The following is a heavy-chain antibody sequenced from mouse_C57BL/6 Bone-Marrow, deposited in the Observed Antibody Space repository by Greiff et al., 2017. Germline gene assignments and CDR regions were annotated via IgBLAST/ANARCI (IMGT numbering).Heavy chain of an antibody. V-gene: IGHV1-64*01. CDR3: ASPAYYSNFVDY. J-gene: IGHJ2*01. CDR2: IHPNSGST. Sequence: VQLQQPGAELVKPGASAKLSCKASGYTFTSYWMHWVKQRPGQGLEWIGMIHPNSGSTNYNEKFKSKATLTVDKSSSTAYMQLSSLTSEDSAVYYCASPAYYSNFVDYWGQGTTLTVSS. CDR1: GYTFTSYW. D-gene: IGHD2-5*01.